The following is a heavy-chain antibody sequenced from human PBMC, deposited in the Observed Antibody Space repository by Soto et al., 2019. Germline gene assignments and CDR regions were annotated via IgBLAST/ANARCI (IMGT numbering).Heavy chain of an antibody. V-gene: IGHV4-30-4*01. CDR1: GGSISSGDYY. D-gene: IGHD6-13*01. Sequence: QVQLQESGPGLVKPSQTLSLTCTVSGGSISSGDYYWSWIRQPPGKGLEWIGYIYYSGSTYYNPSLKSRVTISVDTSKNQFSLKLSSVTAADTAVYYCATAKVAGPYYYYYGMDVWGQGTTVTVSS. CDR3: ATAKVAGPYYYYYGMDV. CDR2: IYYSGST. J-gene: IGHJ6*02.